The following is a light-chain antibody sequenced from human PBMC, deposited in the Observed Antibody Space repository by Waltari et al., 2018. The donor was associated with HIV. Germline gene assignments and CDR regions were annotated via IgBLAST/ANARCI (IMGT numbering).Light chain of an antibody. CDR3: QQSYHTPT. V-gene: IGKV1-39*01. CDR1: QSISNY. J-gene: IGKJ4*01. Sequence: DIQMTQSPSSLSASVGDRVTITCRASQSISNYLNWYQQKPGKVPKVLIYAASSLQSGVPSRFSGSGSGTDFTLTISRLQPEDFATYYCQQSYHTPTFGGGTKVDIK. CDR2: AAS.